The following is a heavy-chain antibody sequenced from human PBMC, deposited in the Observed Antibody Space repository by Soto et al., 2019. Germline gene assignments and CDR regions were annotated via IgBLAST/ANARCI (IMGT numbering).Heavy chain of an antibody. V-gene: IGHV1-46*01. J-gene: IGHJ4*02. CDR3: ARDLDRYCSSSSCIGFDY. Sequence: ASVKVSCKASGYTFTSYYMHWVRQAPGQGLEWMGIINPSGGSTSYAQKFQGRVTMTRDTSTSTVYMELSSLRSEDTAVYYCARDLDRYCSSSSCIGFDYWCQGTLVTVSS. D-gene: IGHD2-2*01. CDR2: INPSGGST. CDR1: GYTFTSYY.